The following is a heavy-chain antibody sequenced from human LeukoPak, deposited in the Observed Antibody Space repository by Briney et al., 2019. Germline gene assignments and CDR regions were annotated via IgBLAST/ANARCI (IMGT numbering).Heavy chain of an antibody. D-gene: IGHD2-15*01. CDR3: VKGRSGSSYSPSDS. Sequence: PGGSLRLSCATSGLTFINYGMHWVRQAPGKGLEWVSVISYDGSNSHYADSVKGRFTISRDNPKNTLYLQMNSLRPEDTAVYYCVKGRSGSSYSPSDSWGQGTLVTVSS. V-gene: IGHV3-30*18. CDR2: ISYDGSNS. CDR1: GLTFINYG. J-gene: IGHJ4*02.